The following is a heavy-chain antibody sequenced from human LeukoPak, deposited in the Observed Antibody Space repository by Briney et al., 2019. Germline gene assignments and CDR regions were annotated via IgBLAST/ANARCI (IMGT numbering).Heavy chain of an antibody. D-gene: IGHD3-10*01. CDR3: ARDLTYYGSGSYLGY. J-gene: IGHJ4*02. CDR1: GFTFSSYA. V-gene: IGHV3-30*04. Sequence: PGGSLRLSCAASGFTFSSYAMHWVRQAPGKGLEWVAVISYDGSNKYYADSVKGRFTISRDSARNSLYVQMNSLRPEDTAVYYCARDLTYYGSGSYLGYWGQGTLVTVSS. CDR2: ISYDGSNK.